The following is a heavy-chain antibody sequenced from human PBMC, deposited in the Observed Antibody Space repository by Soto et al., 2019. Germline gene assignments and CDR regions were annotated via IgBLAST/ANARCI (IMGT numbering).Heavy chain of an antibody. CDR2: IIPILGIA. D-gene: IGHD2-2*02. CDR3: ARDRGGTPGYGSSTSCYTLYNWFYP. V-gene: IGHV1-69*08. J-gene: IGHJ5*02. CDR1: GGTFSSYT. Sequence: QVQLVQSGAAVKKPGSSVKVSCKASGGTFSSYTISWVRQAPGQGLEWMGRIIPILGIANYAQKFQGRVTITADKSTSTAYMELSSLRSEDTAGYYCARDRGGTPGYGSSTSCYTLYNWFYPWGQGTLVNVSS.